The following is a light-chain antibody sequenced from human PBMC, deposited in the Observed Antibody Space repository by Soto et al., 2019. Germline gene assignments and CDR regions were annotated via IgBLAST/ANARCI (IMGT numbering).Light chain of an antibody. CDR3: QQYHNWPRT. CDR1: QSVTST. V-gene: IGKV3-15*01. J-gene: IGKJ1*01. Sequence: EIVMTQSPATLSVSPGERVTLSCRASQSVTSTLAWYQQKPGQAPRLLIHGASTRATGIPARFSGSGSGTEFTLTISSLQSEDFAVYYCQQYHNWPRTFGQGTKVEIK. CDR2: GAS.